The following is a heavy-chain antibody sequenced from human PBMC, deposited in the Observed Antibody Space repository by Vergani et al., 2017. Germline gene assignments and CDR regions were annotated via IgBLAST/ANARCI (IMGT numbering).Heavy chain of an antibody. CDR1: GFTFSNAW. V-gene: IGHV3-15*01. D-gene: IGHD3-10*01. CDR3: TQVGFMVRGVIIPYDY. CDR2: IKSKTDGGTT. Sequence: VQLVESGGGVVQPGRSLRLSCAASGFTFSNAWMSWVRQAPGKGLEWVGRIKSKTDGGTTDYAAPVKGRFTISRDDSKNTLYLQMNSLKTEDTAVYYCTQVGFMVRGVIIPYDYWGQGTLVTVSS. J-gene: IGHJ4*02.